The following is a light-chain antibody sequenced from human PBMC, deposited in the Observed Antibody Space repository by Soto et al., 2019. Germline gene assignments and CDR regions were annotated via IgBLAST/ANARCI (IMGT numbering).Light chain of an antibody. CDR2: EVS. CDR1: SNDVGGYNH. J-gene: IGLJ2*01. V-gene: IGLV2-14*01. Sequence: QSALTQPASVSGSPGQSITISCTGTSNDVGGYNHVSWYQQLPGKAPKLNIYEVSYRPSGVSNRFSGSKSGNTASLTISGLQAEDEADYYCNSYRNTDTVVFGGGTKLTVL. CDR3: NSYRNTDTVV.